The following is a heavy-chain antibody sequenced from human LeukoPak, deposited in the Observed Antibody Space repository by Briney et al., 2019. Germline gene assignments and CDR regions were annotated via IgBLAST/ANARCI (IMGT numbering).Heavy chain of an antibody. CDR1: GFTFSSYG. CDR3: ARVWDYDILTGRHYYYYGMDV. CDR2: ISYDGSNK. V-gene: IGHV3-30*03. Sequence: GGSLRLSCAASGFTFSSYGMHWVRQAPGKGLEWVTLISYDGSNKYYADSVKGRFTISRDNAKNSLYLQMNSLRDEDTAVYYCARVWDYDILTGRHYYYYGMDVWGQGTTVTVSS. D-gene: IGHD3-9*01. J-gene: IGHJ6*02.